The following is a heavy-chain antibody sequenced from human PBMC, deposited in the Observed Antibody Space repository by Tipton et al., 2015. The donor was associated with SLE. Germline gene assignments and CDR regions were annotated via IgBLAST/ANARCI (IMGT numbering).Heavy chain of an antibody. D-gene: IGHD3-10*01. CDR3: ARSQERVRGVIGT. CDR1: GGSISSSCYY. CDR2: IYYSGST. J-gene: IGHJ4*02. V-gene: IGHV4-39*01. Sequence: LRLSCTVSGGSISSSCYYWGWIRQPPGKGREWIGTIYYSGSTDYNPSLKSRVTISVDTSKNQFSLKLSSVTAADTAVYYCARSQERVRGVIGTWGQGTLVTVSS.